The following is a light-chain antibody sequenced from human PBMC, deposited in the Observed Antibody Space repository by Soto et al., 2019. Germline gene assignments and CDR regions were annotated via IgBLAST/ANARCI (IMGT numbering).Light chain of an antibody. CDR2: GAS. V-gene: IGKV3D-15*01. J-gene: IGKJ4*01. CDR1: QSVRSN. Sequence: ETVMTQSPATLSVSPGERATLSCRASQSVRSNLAWYQQKPGQAPRLLIYGASTRAIGIPARFSGSGSGTEFTLTISSLQSEDFAVYHCQQNNNWPLTFGGGTKVEIK. CDR3: QQNNNWPLT.